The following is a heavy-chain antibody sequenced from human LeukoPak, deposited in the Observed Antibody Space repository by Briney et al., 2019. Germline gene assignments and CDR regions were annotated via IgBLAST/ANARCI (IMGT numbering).Heavy chain of an antibody. CDR2: MYYSGNT. J-gene: IGHJ4*02. V-gene: IGHV4-59*01. Sequence: SETLSLTCTVSGDSITDYYWSWLPQPPGKGLEWIVCMYYSGNTNYNPSLKSRVAMSIDTSKNQFSLNLSSVTATDTAVYYCARTRDGDKFDYWGQGTLVTVSS. D-gene: IGHD5-24*01. CDR3: ARTRDGDKFDY. CDR1: GDSITDYY.